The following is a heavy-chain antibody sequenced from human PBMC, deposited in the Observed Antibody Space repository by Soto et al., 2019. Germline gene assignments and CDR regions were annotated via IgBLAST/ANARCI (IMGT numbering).Heavy chain of an antibody. CDR3: ATVDLAAADRDAFDI. V-gene: IGHV1-46*01. D-gene: IGHD6-13*01. Sequence: ASVKVSCKASGYTFTSYYMHWVRQAPGQGLEWMGRIYPSDGSTIYAQKFQGRVTMTEDTSTDTAYMELSSLRSEDTAVYYCATVDLAAADRDAFDIWSQGTMVTVSS. CDR1: GYTFTSYY. CDR2: IYPSDGST. J-gene: IGHJ3*02.